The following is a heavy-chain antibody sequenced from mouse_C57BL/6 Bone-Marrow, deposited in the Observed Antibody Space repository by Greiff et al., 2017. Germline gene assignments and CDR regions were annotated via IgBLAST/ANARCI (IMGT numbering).Heavy chain of an antibody. CDR3: ARREAYYYGSSYVFYAMDY. D-gene: IGHD1-1*01. CDR1: GYAFTNYL. Sequence: QVQLKQSGAELVRPGTSVKVSCKASGYAFTNYLIAWVKQRPGQGLEWIGVINPGSGGTNYNEKFKGKATLTADKSSSTAYMQLSSLTSEDSAVYVCARREAYYYGSSYVFYAMDYWGLGTSVTVSS. J-gene: IGHJ4*01. CDR2: INPGSGGT. V-gene: IGHV1-54*01.